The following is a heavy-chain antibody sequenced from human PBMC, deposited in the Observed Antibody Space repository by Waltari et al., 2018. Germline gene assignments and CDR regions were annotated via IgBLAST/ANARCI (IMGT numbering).Heavy chain of an antibody. J-gene: IGHJ4*02. Sequence: QVQLVQSGAEVKKPGSSVKVSCKASGGTFSSFAISWVRQAPGQGLEWMRGIIPRFGTANSAEKYQGRVTITADKSTSTAYMELSSLRSEDTAVYYCARVQGDGFSDYWGQGTLVTVSA. CDR1: GGTFSSFA. CDR2: IIPRFGTA. D-gene: IGHD5-12*01. V-gene: IGHV1-69*14. CDR3: ARVQGDGFSDY.